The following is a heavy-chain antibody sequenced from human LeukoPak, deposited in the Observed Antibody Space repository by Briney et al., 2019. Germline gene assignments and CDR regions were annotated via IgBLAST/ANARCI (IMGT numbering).Heavy chain of an antibody. J-gene: IGHJ6*03. CDR3: TTDPPPDTTVTTLRDYYYYMDV. Sequence: KPGGSLRLSCAASGFTFSNAWMSWVRQAPGKGLEWVGRIKSKTDGGTTDYAAPVKGRFTISRDDSKNTLYLQMNSLKTEDTAVYYCTTDPPPDTTVTTLRDYYYYMDVWGKGTTVTISS. D-gene: IGHD4-17*01. CDR2: IKSKTDGGTT. CDR1: GFTFSNAW. V-gene: IGHV3-15*01.